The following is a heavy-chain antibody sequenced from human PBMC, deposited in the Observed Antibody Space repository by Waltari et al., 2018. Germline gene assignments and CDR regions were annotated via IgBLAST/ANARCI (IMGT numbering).Heavy chain of an antibody. J-gene: IGHJ1*01. D-gene: IGHD4-17*01. V-gene: IGHV4-59*11. CDR2: ISYSGST. CDR1: GGSISSHY. Sequence: QVQLQESGPGLVKPSETLSLTCTVSGGSISSHYWSWIRQPPGKGLEWIGYISYSGSTNYNPALKSRVTISVDTSKNQFSLKLSSVTAADTAVYYCAREAVTTGGEYFQHWGQGTLVTVSS. CDR3: AREAVTTGGEYFQH.